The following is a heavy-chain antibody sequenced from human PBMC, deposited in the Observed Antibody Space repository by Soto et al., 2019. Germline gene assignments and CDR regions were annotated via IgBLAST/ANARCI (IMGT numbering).Heavy chain of an antibody. D-gene: IGHD5-12*01. J-gene: IGHJ5*02. CDR2: ISTYSGDT. CDR3: ARHDGPTTSEYWFDP. Sequence: QVHLVQSGVEVKTPGASVKVSCQASGYTFFTYDISWERQAPGQGLEWRGWISTYSGDTKYTQKFPRRVTMTTDTPTTTAYLELRSVRSDDTAVYYCARHDGPTTSEYWFDPWGQGTLVTVSS. V-gene: IGHV1-18*01. CDR1: GYTFFTYD.